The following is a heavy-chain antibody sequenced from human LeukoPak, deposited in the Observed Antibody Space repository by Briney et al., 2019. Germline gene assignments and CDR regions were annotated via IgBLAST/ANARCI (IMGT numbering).Heavy chain of an antibody. CDR3: AKDVQLGYCSSTSCYTELDY. Sequence: GGSLRLSCAASGFTFSSYAMSWVRQAPGKGLEWVSAISGSGGSTYYADSVKGRFTISRDNSKNTLYLQMNSLRAEDTAVYYCAKDVQLGYCSSTSCYTELDYWGQGTLVTVSS. CDR2: ISGSGGST. D-gene: IGHD2-2*02. CDR1: GFTFSSYA. V-gene: IGHV3-23*01. J-gene: IGHJ4*02.